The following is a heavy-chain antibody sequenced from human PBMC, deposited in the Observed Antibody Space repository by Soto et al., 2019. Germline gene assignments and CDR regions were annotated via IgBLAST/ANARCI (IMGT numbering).Heavy chain of an antibody. CDR1: GYTFPNYG. CDR2: ISAYNGNT. V-gene: IGHV1-18*01. J-gene: IGHJ6*02. Sequence: QVQLVQSGAEVKKPGASVKVSCKASGYTFPNYGISWVRQAPGQGLEWMGWISAYNGNTNYAQKLQGRVTMTTDTSPYTAYMELRSLRSDDTAVYYCARDWGNCTGGSCYSDYYYYYGMDVWGQGTTVTVSS. D-gene: IGHD2-15*01. CDR3: ARDWGNCTGGSCYSDYYYYYGMDV.